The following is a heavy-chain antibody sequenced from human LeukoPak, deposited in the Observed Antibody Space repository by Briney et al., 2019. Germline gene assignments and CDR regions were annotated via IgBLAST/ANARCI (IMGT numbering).Heavy chain of an antibody. CDR1: GFAFSRYW. V-gene: IGHV3-7*01. Sequence: GGSLRLSCAASGFAFSRYWMSWVRQAPGKRLEWVANIKEDGSEKYYVDSVKGRFTISRDNTKNSLYLQMNSLRAEDTAVYYCARLGDYYDSSGYYHWGQGTLVTVSS. CDR3: ARLGDYYDSSGYYH. CDR2: IKEDGSEK. J-gene: IGHJ5*02. D-gene: IGHD3-22*01.